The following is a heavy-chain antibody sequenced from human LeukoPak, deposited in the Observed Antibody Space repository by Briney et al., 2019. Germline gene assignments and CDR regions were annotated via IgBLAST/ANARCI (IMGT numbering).Heavy chain of an antibody. CDR3: ARDLGGTGENWFDP. CDR2: IYYSGST. J-gene: IGHJ5*02. V-gene: IGHV4-59*01. Sequence: SETLSLTCTVSGGSISSYYWSWIRQPPGKGLEWIGYIYYSGSTNYNPSLKSRVTISVDTSKNQFSLKLSSVTAADTAVYYCARDLGGTGENWFDPWGQGTLATVSS. D-gene: IGHD1-1*01. CDR1: GGSISSYY.